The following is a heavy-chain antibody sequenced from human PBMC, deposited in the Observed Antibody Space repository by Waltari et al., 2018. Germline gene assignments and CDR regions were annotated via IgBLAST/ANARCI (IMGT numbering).Heavy chain of an antibody. CDR2: INGDGDKA. CDR1: GLSVGDYI. D-gene: IGHD2-21*01. CDR3: AKQLYCGDNCYGNYFDY. Sequence: ARLEESGGGSVQVGGSLRLSCRGSGLSVGDYIFPWHRQVPGKGLECVALINGDGDKAFSADSVKGRFTISNDKRTNSLFLQMDSLRRDDTGFYFCAKQLYCGDNCYGNYFDYLGQGTLVTVSS. V-gene: IGHV3-43*01. J-gene: IGHJ4*02.